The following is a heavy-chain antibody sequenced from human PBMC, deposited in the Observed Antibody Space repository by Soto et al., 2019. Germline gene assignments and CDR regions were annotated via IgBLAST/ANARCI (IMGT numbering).Heavy chain of an antibody. D-gene: IGHD4-17*01. V-gene: IGHV1-18*01. CDR2: ISAYNGNT. CDR3: ARAVHGDPYY. CDR1: GYTVTSYG. J-gene: IGHJ4*01. Sequence: ASVKVSCKASGYTVTSYGVRWVRQAPGQGLEWMGWISAYNGNTNDAQKLQGRVTMTTDTSTSTAYLELRRLRSEHTALYYCARAVHGDPYYWG.